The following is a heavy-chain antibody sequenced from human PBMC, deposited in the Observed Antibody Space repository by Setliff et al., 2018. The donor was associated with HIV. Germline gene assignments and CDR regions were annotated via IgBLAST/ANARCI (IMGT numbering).Heavy chain of an antibody. D-gene: IGHD5-18*01. Sequence: SETLSLTCAVSGGSISSSNWWSWVRQPPGKGLEWIGEIYFTGRTTYNPPLRSRVTISLDTSKTQFSLSLTSVTAADTAMYYCARRGKTENSYVLNWFDPWGQGILVTVSS. CDR2: IYFTGRT. V-gene: IGHV4-4*02. J-gene: IGHJ5*02. CDR3: ARRGKTENSYVLNWFDP. CDR1: GGSISSSNW.